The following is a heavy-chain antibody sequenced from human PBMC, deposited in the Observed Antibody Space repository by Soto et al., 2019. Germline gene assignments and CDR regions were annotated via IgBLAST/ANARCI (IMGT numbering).Heavy chain of an antibody. Sequence: QVQLVQSGAEVKKPGASVKVSCKASGYTFTSYGISWVRQAPGQGLEWMGWISAYNGNTNYAQKLQGRVTMTTDTSTSTDYMELRSLRSDDTAVYYCARDSGSYSGYYYGMDVWGQGTTVTVSS. V-gene: IGHV1-18*01. CDR3: ARDSGSYSGYYYGMDV. J-gene: IGHJ6*02. D-gene: IGHD1-26*01. CDR2: ISAYNGNT. CDR1: GYTFTSYG.